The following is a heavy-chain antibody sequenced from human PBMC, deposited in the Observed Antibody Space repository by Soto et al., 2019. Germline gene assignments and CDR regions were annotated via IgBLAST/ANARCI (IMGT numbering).Heavy chain of an antibody. Sequence: QVQLVQSGTEVRKPGSSVRVSCKASGGTFDDYTITWVRQSPGQGLEWMGGIIPLFGTANYAQKFQGRVTITADESTYTAHMELSSLRSEDTAVYFCARLGTKAMDVWGQGTTVTISS. CDR3: ARLGTKAMDV. CDR1: GGTFDDYT. J-gene: IGHJ6*02. CDR2: IIPLFGTA. V-gene: IGHV1-69*01. D-gene: IGHD2-2*01.